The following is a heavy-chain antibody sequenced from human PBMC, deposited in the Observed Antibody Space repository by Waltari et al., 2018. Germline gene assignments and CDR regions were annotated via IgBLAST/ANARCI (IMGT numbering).Heavy chain of an antibody. CDR3: AGFVAAAGVDY. Sequence: QVQLQESGPGLVKPSETLSLPCPVSGGSITSHYWSRIRQPPGKGLEWIGYIYYSGSTNYNPALKSRVTISVDTSKNQFSLKLSSVTAADTAVYYCAGFVAAAGVDYWGQGTLVTVSS. J-gene: IGHJ4*02. V-gene: IGHV4-59*11. D-gene: IGHD6-13*01. CDR2: IYYSGST. CDR1: GGSITSHY.